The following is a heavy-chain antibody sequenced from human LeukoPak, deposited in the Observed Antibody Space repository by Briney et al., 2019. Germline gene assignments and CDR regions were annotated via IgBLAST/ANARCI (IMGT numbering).Heavy chain of an antibody. D-gene: IGHD6-19*01. CDR1: GFTFSSYG. V-gene: IGHV3-30*02. CDR2: IRYDGSNK. J-gene: IGHJ4*02. CDR3: AKDRTSSGWPPSFDY. Sequence: PGGSLRLSCAASGFTFSSYGMHWVRQAPGKGLEWVAFIRYDGSNKYYADSVKGRFTISRDNSKNTLCLQLNSLRAEDTAVYYCAKDRTSSGWPPSFDYWGQGTLVTVSS.